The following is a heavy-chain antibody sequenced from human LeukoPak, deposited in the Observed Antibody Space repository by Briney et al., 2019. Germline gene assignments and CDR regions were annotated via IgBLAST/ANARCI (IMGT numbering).Heavy chain of an antibody. J-gene: IGHJ4*02. CDR1: GYTFTGYY. D-gene: IGHD3-10*01. Sequence: EASVKVSCKASGYTFTGYYMHWVRQAPGQGPEWMGRINPNSGGTNYAQKFQGRVTMTRDTSISTAYMELSRLRSDDTAVYYCASQTYGSGSFFSSWGQGTLVTVSS. CDR3: ASQTYGSGSFFSS. CDR2: INPNSGGT. V-gene: IGHV1-2*06.